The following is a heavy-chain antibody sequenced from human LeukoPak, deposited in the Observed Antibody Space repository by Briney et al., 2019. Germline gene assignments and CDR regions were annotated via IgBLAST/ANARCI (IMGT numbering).Heavy chain of an antibody. J-gene: IGHJ4*02. D-gene: IGHD4-17*01. CDR3: ARYGPEVYYFDY. Sequence: PGGSLRLSCAASGFTFSSYGMHWVRQAPGKGLEWVAVISYDGSNKYYADSVKGRFTTSRDNSKNTLYLQMNSLRAEDTAVYYCARYGPEVYYFDYWGQGTLVTVSS. CDR1: GFTFSSYG. V-gene: IGHV3-30*03. CDR2: ISYDGSNK.